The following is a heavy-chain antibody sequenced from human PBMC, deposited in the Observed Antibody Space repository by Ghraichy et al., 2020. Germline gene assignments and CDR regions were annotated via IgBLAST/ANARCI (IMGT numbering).Heavy chain of an antibody. CDR2: ISSSSSTI. CDR3: ARDHSSGWYFLSL. Sequence: LSLTCAASGFTFSSYSMNWVRQAPGKGLEWVSYISSSSSTIYYADSVKGRFTISRDNAKNSLYLQMNSLRDEDTAVYYCARDHSSGWYFLSLWGRGTLVTVSS. V-gene: IGHV3-48*02. D-gene: IGHD6-19*01. CDR1: GFTFSSYS. J-gene: IGHJ2*01.